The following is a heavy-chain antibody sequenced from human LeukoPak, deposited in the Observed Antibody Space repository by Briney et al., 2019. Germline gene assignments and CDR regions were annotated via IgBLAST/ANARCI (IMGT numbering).Heavy chain of an antibody. CDR3: ARDRRDGYNYWYSDL. D-gene: IGHD5-24*01. CDR1: GYTFTDYH. J-gene: IGHJ2*01. V-gene: IGHV1-2*02. CDR2: INPNSGGT. Sequence: GASVKVSCKAFGYTFTDYHMHWVRQAPGQGLEWMGWINPNSGGTNYAQKFQGRVTMTRDTSISTAYMELSRLRSDDTAVYYCARDRRDGYNYWYSDLWGRGTLVTVS.